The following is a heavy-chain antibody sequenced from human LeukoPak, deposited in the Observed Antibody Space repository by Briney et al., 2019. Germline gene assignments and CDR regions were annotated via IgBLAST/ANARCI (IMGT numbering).Heavy chain of an antibody. D-gene: IGHD3-22*01. Sequence: GGSLRLSCAASEFTFSSYEMNWVRQAPGKGLEWVSYISCSSSAKYYAESVKGRFTISRDNAKNSLFLQMNSLRAEDTAVYYCTRGISRGYSFDYWGQGTLVTVSS. CDR2: ISCSSSAK. V-gene: IGHV3-48*03. CDR1: EFTFSSYE. CDR3: TRGISRGYSFDY. J-gene: IGHJ4*02.